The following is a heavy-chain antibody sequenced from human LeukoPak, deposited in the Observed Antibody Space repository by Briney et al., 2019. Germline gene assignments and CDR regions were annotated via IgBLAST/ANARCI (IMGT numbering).Heavy chain of an antibody. Sequence: GGSLRLSCAASGFTFDDYGMSWVRHAPGKGLEWVSGINWNGGSTGYADSVKGRFTISRDNAKNSLYLQMNSLRAEDTALYYCARDDYGGNTGGYFDYWGQGTLVTVSS. J-gene: IGHJ4*02. V-gene: IGHV3-20*04. CDR1: GFTFDDYG. CDR2: INWNGGST. CDR3: ARDDYGGNTGGYFDY. D-gene: IGHD4-23*01.